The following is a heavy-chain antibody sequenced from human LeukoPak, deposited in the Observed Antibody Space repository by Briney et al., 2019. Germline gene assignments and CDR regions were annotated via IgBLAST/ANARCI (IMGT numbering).Heavy chain of an antibody. CDR1: GYTFTSYD. CDR2: ISAYNGNT. Sequence: ASVKVSCKASGYTFTSYDISWVRQAPGQGLEWMGWISAYNGNTKYAQKLQDRVTMTTDTSTTTAYMEVRSLTSDDTAVYYCARGSAMAQKQLVRHFDSWGQGTLVIVSS. CDR3: ARGSAMAQKQLVRHFDS. D-gene: IGHD6-6*01. V-gene: IGHV1-18*01. J-gene: IGHJ4*02.